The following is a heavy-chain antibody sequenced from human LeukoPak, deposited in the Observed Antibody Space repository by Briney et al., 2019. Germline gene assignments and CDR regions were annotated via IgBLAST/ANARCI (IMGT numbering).Heavy chain of an antibody. CDR1: GFTVSSNY. D-gene: IGHD5/OR15-5a*01. Sequence: GGSLRLSCAASGFTVSSNYMSWVRQAPGKGLEWVSTISGSGGSTYHADSVRGRFAISRDNSKNTLYLQMNSLRAEDPAVYYCAKGVSGQRSTYWYFDLWGRGTLVTVSS. V-gene: IGHV3-23*01. J-gene: IGHJ2*01. CDR3: AKGVSGQRSTYWYFDL. CDR2: ISGSGGST.